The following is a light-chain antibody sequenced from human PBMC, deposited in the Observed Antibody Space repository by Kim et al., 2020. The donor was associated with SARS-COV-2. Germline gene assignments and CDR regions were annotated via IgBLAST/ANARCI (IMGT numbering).Light chain of an antibody. CDR2: AAS. Sequence: SASLGDRVTFTCLASQVIINYLAWLQQNPGKAPKSLIYAASSLQSGVPSKFRGIGSGTDFTLTISSLQPEDFATYYCQQYNSYPYPFGQGTKLEIK. V-gene: IGKV1-16*02. CDR3: QQYNSYPYP. J-gene: IGKJ2*01. CDR1: QVIINY.